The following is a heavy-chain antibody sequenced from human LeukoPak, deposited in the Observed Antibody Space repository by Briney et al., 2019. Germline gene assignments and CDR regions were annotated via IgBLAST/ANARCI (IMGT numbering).Heavy chain of an antibody. CDR1: GHTFSTYG. V-gene: IGHV1-18*01. CDR3: ARDALGGRPAAGPFNWFDP. J-gene: IGHJ5*02. CDR2: FRAYNVNT. D-gene: IGHD2-2*01. Sequence: ALVKLSCTPSGHTFSTYGISWVPQAPGQRLEWMGWFRAYNVNTKYEKKLQGRVTMTPDTSPSTAYKELRSLRSDDTAVYYCARDALGGRPAAGPFNWFDPWGQGTLVTVSS.